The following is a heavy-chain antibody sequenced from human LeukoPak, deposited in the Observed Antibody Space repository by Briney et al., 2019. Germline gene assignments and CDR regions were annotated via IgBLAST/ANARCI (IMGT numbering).Heavy chain of an antibody. CDR3: ARGRGGDYGPRTGDY. J-gene: IGHJ4*02. Sequence: SETLSLTCTVSGGSISSYYWSWVRQPPGKGLEWIGYIYYSGSTNYNPSLKSRVTISVDTSKNQFSLKLSSVTAADTAVYYCARGRGGDYGPRTGDYWGQGTLVTVSS. CDR2: IYYSGST. CDR1: GGSISSYY. D-gene: IGHD4-17*01. V-gene: IGHV4-59*01.